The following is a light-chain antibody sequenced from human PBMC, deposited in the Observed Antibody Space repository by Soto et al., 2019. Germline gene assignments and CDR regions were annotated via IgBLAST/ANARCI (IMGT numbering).Light chain of an antibody. CDR2: DTS. CDR1: QSVSSD. J-gene: IGKJ3*01. Sequence: EIVLTQSPATLSLSPGERATLSCRASQSVSSDFAWYQQKPGQAPRLLIYDTSNRATAIPARFSGSGSGTDFNLTISSLEPEDFAVYYCQHRHNFGPGTKVDIK. CDR3: QHRHN. V-gene: IGKV3-11*01.